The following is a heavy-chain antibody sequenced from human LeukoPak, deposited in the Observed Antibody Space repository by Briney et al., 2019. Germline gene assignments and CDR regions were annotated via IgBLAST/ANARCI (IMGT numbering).Heavy chain of an antibody. CDR3: ARLGTRGAHFIDY. V-gene: IGHV4-39*07. D-gene: IGHD2/OR15-2a*01. CDR1: GGSISSSNYY. Sequence: SETLSLTCTVSGGSISSSNYYWGWVRQPPGKGLEWIGTIYDSANTYYNPSLKSRVTISVDTSKNQFSLRLNSVTAADTSIYYCARLGTRGAHFIDYWGQGILVTVSS. J-gene: IGHJ4*02. CDR2: IYDSANT.